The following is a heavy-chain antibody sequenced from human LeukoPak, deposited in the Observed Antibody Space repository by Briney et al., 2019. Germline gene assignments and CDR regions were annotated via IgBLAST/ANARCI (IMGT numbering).Heavy chain of an antibody. CDR1: GGTFSSYA. D-gene: IGHD2-15*01. CDR3: ARVDCSGGSCYFYYYHGMDV. Sequence: GASVKVSCKASGGTFSSYAISWVRQAPGQGLEWMGRIIPILGIANYAQKFQGRVTITADKSTSTAYMELSSLRSEDTAVYYCARVDCSGGSCYFYYYHGMDVWGRGTTVTVSS. CDR2: IIPILGIA. J-gene: IGHJ6*02. V-gene: IGHV1-69*04.